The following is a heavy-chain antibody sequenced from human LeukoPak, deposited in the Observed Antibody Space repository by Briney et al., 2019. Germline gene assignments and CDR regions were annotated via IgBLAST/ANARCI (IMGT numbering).Heavy chain of an antibody. V-gene: IGHV4-59*01. CDR2: IYYSGST. CDR1: GGSISSYY. D-gene: IGHD3-22*01. Sequence: SETLSLTCSVSGGSISSYYWSWLRQPPGKGLEWIGYIYYSGSTDYNPSLKSRVTILVDTSKNQFSLRLSSVTAADTAVYYCARVMGDYYDSSGYYRRSDVFDIWGQGTMLTVSS. CDR3: ARVMGDYYDSSGYYRRSDVFDI. J-gene: IGHJ3*02.